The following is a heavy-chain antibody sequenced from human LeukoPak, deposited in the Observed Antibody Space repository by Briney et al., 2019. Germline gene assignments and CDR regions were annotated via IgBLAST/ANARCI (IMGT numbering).Heavy chain of an antibody. V-gene: IGHV3-7*01. CDR2: IKQDGSEK. Sequence: QSGGSLRLSCAASGFTFSSYWMNWVRQAPGKGLEWVANIKQDGSEKYYVDSVKGRFTISRDNAKNSLYLQMNSLRAEDTAVYYCATRASSLSYYYYYYYMDVWGKGPRSPSP. D-gene: IGHD6-13*01. CDR3: ATRASSLSYYYYYYYMDV. J-gene: IGHJ6*03. CDR1: GFTFSSYW.